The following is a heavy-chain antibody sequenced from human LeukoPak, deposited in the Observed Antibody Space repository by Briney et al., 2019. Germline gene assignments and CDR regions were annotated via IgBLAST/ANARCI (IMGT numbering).Heavy chain of an antibody. CDR3: AKDGGGYYPSYYYYMDV. J-gene: IGHJ6*03. V-gene: IGHV3-30*02. D-gene: IGHD3-22*01. CDR2: IRYDGSNK. CDR1: GFIFNNHA. Sequence: GGSLRLSCTASGFIFNNHAMNWVRQAPGKGLEWVAFIRYDGSNKYYADSVKGRFTISRDNSKNTLYLQMNSLRAEDTAVYYCAKDGGGYYPSYYYYMDVWGKGTTVTISS.